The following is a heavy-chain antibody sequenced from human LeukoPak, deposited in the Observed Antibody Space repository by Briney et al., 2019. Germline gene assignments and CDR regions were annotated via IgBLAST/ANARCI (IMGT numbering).Heavy chain of an antibody. CDR1: GFTFSSYA. CDR3: AKDRRPPDYYDSSGYEADRGDAFDI. Sequence: GGSLRLSCAASGFTFSSYAMSWVRQAPGKGLEWVSAISGSGGSTYYADSVKGRFTISRDNSKNTLYLQMNSLRAEDTAVYYCAKDRRPPDYYDSSGYEADRGDAFDIWGQGTMVTVSS. CDR2: ISGSGGST. V-gene: IGHV3-23*01. D-gene: IGHD3-22*01. J-gene: IGHJ3*02.